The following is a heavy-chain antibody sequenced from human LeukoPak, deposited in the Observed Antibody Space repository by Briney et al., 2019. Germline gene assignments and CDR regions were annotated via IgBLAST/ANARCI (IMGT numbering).Heavy chain of an antibody. V-gene: IGHV4-38-2*02. D-gene: IGHD5-18*01. J-gene: IGHJ5*02. Sequence: KPSETLSLTCTVSGYSISSGYYWGWIRQPPGKGLEWMGRIYHSGSTYYNPSLKSRVTISVDTSKNQFSLKLSSVTAADTAVYYCARVGPLRGYSYGPLVRGVIWFDPWGQGTLVTVSS. CDR2: IYHSGST. CDR1: GYSISSGYY. CDR3: ARVGPLRGYSYGPLVRGVIWFDP.